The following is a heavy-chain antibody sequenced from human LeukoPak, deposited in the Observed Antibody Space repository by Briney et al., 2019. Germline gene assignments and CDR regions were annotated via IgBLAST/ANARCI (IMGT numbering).Heavy chain of an antibody. CDR3: ARDYYGSGSSTY. Sequence: SETLSLTCTVSGGSISSSSYYWGWIRQPPGKGLEWIGSIYYSGSTYYNPSLKSRVTISVDTSKNQFSLKLSSVTAADTAVYYCARDYYGSGSSTYWGQGTLVTVSS. V-gene: IGHV4-39*07. CDR2: IYYSGST. J-gene: IGHJ4*02. D-gene: IGHD3-10*01. CDR1: GGSISSSSYY.